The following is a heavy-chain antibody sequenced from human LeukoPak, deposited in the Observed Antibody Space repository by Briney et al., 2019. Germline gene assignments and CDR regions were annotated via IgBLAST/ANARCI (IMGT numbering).Heavy chain of an antibody. CDR1: GGSISSYY. CDR3: ARQHSSSSPFDY. D-gene: IGHD6-6*01. Sequence: PSETLSLTCTVSGGSISSYYWSWIRQPPGKGLEWIGYIYYSGSTNYNPSLKSRVTISVDTSKNQFSLKLSSVTAADTAVYYCARQHSSSSPFDYWGQGTLVTVSS. CDR2: IYYSGST. V-gene: IGHV4-59*01. J-gene: IGHJ4*02.